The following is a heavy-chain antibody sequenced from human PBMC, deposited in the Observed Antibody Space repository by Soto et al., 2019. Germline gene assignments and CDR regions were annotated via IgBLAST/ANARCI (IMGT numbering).Heavy chain of an antibody. CDR1: GFTFSIYG. CDR2: ISYDGSNK. Sequence: QVQLVESGGGVVQPGRSLRLSCAASGFTFSIYGMHWVRQAPGKGLEWVAVISYDGSNKYYADSVKGRFTISRDNSKNTLYQQMKSLRGEDTAVYYCAKETVEYYFDYWGQGTLVTVSS. V-gene: IGHV3-30*18. CDR3: AKETVEYYFDY. D-gene: IGHD3-3*01. J-gene: IGHJ4*02.